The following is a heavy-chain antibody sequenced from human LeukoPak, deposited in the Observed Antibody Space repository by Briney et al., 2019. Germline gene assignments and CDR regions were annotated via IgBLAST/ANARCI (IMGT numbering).Heavy chain of an antibody. CDR3: ARGQRVVAGYYFDY. CDR2: INRSSGDT. D-gene: IGHD2-21*01. CDR1: GFRYDDYG. Sequence: GGSLRLSCAASGFRYDDYGMSWVRQRPGKGLDWVSGINRSSGDTGYADSVKGRFTISRDNAKNSLYLQMNSLRAEDTAVYYCARGQRVVAGYYFDYWGQGTLVTVSS. J-gene: IGHJ4*02. V-gene: IGHV3-20*04.